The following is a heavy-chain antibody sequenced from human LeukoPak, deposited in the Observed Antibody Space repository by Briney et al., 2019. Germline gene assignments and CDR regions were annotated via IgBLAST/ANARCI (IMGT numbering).Heavy chain of an antibody. CDR3: ARDNYDILTGCRGFDP. Sequence: SETLSLTCAVSGGSISSGGYSWSWIRQPPGKGLEWIGYIYHSGSTYYNPSLKSRVTISVDRSKNQFSLKLSSVTAADTAVYYCARDNYDILTGCRGFDPWGQGTLVTVSS. CDR2: IYHSGST. CDR1: GGSISSGGYS. J-gene: IGHJ5*02. D-gene: IGHD3-9*01. V-gene: IGHV4-30-2*01.